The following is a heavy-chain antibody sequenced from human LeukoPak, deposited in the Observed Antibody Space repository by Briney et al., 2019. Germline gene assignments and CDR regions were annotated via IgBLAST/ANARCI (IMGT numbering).Heavy chain of an antibody. CDR3: ARTGQQPAAFGC. V-gene: IGHV7-4-1*02. CDR2: MNTYSGNP. D-gene: IGHD6-13*01. Sequence: ASVKVSCKTSGYSFTNHAVHWVRQAPGQGLEWMGWMNTYSGNPSYAQAFTGRFVFSLDTSVSTAYLEISSLKTEDTGVYYCARTGQQPAAFGCWAPGALGPVSS. CDR1: GYSFTNHA. J-gene: IGHJ4*02.